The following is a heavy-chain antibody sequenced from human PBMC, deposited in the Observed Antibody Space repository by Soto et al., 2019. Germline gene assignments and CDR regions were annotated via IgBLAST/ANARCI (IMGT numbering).Heavy chain of an antibody. V-gene: IGHV3-23*01. Sequence: GGSLRLSCASSGFIFSNYAMTWVRQAPGKGLEWVATISGSGSSTYYADPVKGRFTISRDNSKNTLYLQMNSLRAEDTAVYFCAKDWADYGGVLDYWGQGALVTVSS. D-gene: IGHD4-17*01. CDR1: GFIFSNYA. CDR3: AKDWADYGGVLDY. CDR2: ISGSGSST. J-gene: IGHJ4*02.